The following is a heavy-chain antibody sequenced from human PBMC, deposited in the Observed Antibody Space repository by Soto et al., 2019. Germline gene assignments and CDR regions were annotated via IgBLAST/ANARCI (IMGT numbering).Heavy chain of an antibody. D-gene: IGHD6-19*01. CDR3: AKDPGSGWYPGVDY. J-gene: IGHJ4*02. V-gene: IGHV3-23*01. Sequence: EVQLLESGGGWVQPGGSLRLSCAASGFTFSSYAMSWVRQAPGKGLEWVSAISGSGGSTYYADSVKGRFTISRDNSKNTLYLQMNSLRAEDTAVYYCAKDPGSGWYPGVDYWGQGTLVTVSS. CDR2: ISGSGGST. CDR1: GFTFSSYA.